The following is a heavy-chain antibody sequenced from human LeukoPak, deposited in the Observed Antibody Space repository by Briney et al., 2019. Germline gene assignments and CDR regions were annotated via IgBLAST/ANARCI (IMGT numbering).Heavy chain of an antibody. Sequence: GASVKASCKASGYTFTSYGISWVRQAPGQGLEWMGWISAYNGNTNYAQKLQGRVTMTTDASTSTAYMELRSLRPDDTAVYYCARIPFGYCSGGSCYSGVDYWGQGTLVTVSS. V-gene: IGHV1-18*04. CDR3: ARIPFGYCSGGSCYSGVDY. D-gene: IGHD2-15*01. CDR2: ISAYNGNT. J-gene: IGHJ4*02. CDR1: GYTFTSYG.